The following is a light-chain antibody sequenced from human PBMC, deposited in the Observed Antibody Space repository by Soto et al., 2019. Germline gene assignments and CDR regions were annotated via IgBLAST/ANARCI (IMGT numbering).Light chain of an antibody. J-gene: IGKJ1*01. CDR2: GAS. CDR3: HQYDNSPWT. Sequence: EIVLTQSPGTLSLSPGERVTLSCCASQTISRSFLAWYQQKPGQAPTLLIYGASTRATGIPDRFSGSGSGTDFTLTISRLEPEDCAVYYCHQYDNSPWTFGRGTKVEIK. CDR1: QTISRSF. V-gene: IGKV3-20*01.